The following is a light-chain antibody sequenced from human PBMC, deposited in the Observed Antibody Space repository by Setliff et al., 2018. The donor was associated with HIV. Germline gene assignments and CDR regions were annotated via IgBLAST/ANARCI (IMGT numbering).Light chain of an antibody. CDR3: ATWDSGLAGVV. CDR2: DNN. CDR1: TSNIGNNY. Sequence: QSVLTQPPSLSAAPGQKVTISCSGTTSNIGNNYVSWYQHFPGTAPKLLIHDNNQRPSGTPDRFSGSKSATSATLGITGLHSGDEATYYCATWDSGLAGVVFGGGTKVTVL. J-gene: IGLJ2*01. V-gene: IGLV1-51*01.